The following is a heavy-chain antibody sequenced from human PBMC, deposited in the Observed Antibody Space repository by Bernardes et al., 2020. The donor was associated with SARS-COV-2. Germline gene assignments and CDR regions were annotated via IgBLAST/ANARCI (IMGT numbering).Heavy chain of an antibody. J-gene: IGHJ4*02. Sequence: GSLRLSCAASGFTFNTYAMHWVRQAPGKGLEWVAVLSYDGNNKYYADSVKGRFTISTDTSKNTMFLQMDSLKTEDTAVYFCAREVIYDVLTGGEWGQGTLVTVSS. V-gene: IGHV3-30-3*01. CDR2: LSYDGNNK. D-gene: IGHD3-9*01. CDR3: AREVIYDVLTGGE. CDR1: GFTFNTYA.